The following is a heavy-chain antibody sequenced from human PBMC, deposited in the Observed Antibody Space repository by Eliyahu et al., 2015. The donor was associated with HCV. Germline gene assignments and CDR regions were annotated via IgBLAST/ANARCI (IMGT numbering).Heavy chain of an antibody. CDR1: GGSISSGGYS. CDR2: IYHSGST. V-gene: IGHV4-30-2*01. Sequence: QLQLQESGSGLVKPSQTLSLTCAVSGGSISSGGYSWSWIRQPPGKGLEWIGYIYHSGSTYYNPSLKSRVTISVDRSKNQFSLKLSSVTAADTAVYYCARGKAARTYYYYYMDVWGKGTTVTVSS. D-gene: IGHD6-6*01. J-gene: IGHJ6*03. CDR3: ARGKAARTYYYYYMDV.